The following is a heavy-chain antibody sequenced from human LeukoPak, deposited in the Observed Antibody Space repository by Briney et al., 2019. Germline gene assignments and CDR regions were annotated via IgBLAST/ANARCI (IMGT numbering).Heavy chain of an antibody. CDR2: IGDYGGHI. Sequence: PGGSLRLSCAASGFTFNNYAMSWVRQVPGKGLEWVSAIGDYGGHIYYADSVKGRFTISRDNSKNTVHLQMNRLRADDTAIYYCVKEPAITGIADFWGLGTLVTVSS. J-gene: IGHJ4*02. V-gene: IGHV3-23*01. CDR1: GFTFNNYA. D-gene: IGHD1-20*01. CDR3: VKEPAITGIADF.